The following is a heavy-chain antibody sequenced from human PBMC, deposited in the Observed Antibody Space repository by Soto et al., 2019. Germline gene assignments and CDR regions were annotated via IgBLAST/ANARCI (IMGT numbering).Heavy chain of an antibody. V-gene: IGHV4-59*01. CDR1: GGSISSYY. D-gene: IGHD3-16*02. J-gene: IGHJ4*02. CDR2: IYYSGST. CDR3: ARGFYDYIWGSYPHTEINFDY. Sequence: SETLSLTCTVSGGSISSYYWSWIRQPPGKGLEWIGYIYYSGSTNYNPSLKSQVTISVDTAKNQFSLKLSSVTAADTAVYYCARGFYDYIWGSYPHTEINFDYWGQGTLVTVSS.